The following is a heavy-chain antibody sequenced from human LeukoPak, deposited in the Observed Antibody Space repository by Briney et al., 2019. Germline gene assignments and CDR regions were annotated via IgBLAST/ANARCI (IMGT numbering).Heavy chain of an antibody. CDR1: GFTFSDYD. Sequence: GGSLTLSCAASGFTFSDYDIHWVRQVPGKGLEWVAVIWYDGSNKYYADSVKGRFTISRDNSKYTLYLQMNSLRAEDTALYYCAREYNRGFDYWGQGTLVTVSS. D-gene: IGHD1-14*01. CDR3: AREYNRGFDY. CDR2: IWYDGSNK. J-gene: IGHJ4*02. V-gene: IGHV3-33*01.